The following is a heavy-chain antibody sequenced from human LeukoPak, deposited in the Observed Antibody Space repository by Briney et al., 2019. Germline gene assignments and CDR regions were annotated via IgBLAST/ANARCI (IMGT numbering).Heavy chain of an antibody. Sequence: ASVTVSFKASGYTFTSYYMHWARQAPGQGLEWMGIINPSGGSTSYAQKFQGRVTMTRDTSTSTVYMELSSLRSEDTAVYYCARGTLWEPPDYWGQGTLVTVSS. J-gene: IGHJ4*02. D-gene: IGHD1-26*01. V-gene: IGHV1-46*01. CDR1: GYTFTSYY. CDR2: INPSGGST. CDR3: ARGTLWEPPDY.